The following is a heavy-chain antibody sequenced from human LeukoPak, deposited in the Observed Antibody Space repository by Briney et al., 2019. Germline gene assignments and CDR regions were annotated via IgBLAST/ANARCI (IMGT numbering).Heavy chain of an antibody. V-gene: IGHV3-74*01. D-gene: IGHD1-7*01. J-gene: IGHJ4*02. Sequence: GGSLRLSCAASGFTFSSYWMHWVRQAPGKGRVWVSRINSDGSSTSYADSVKGRFTISRDNAKNTLYLQMNSLRAEDTAVYYCARDNWNLAFDYWGQGTLVTVSS. CDR2: INSDGSST. CDR3: ARDNWNLAFDY. CDR1: GFTFSSYW.